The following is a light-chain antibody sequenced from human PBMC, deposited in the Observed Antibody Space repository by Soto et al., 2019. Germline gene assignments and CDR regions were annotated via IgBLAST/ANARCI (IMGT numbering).Light chain of an antibody. V-gene: IGLV2-14*01. CDR2: DVS. CDR1: SSDVGGYNY. Sequence: QSALTQPASVSGSPGQSITISCTGTSSDVGGYNYVSWYQQHPGKAPKLMIYDVSNRPSGVSNRFSGSKSGNTASLTISGLQAEDEADYYCSSYTGSTTYVFGIGTKLTV. CDR3: SSYTGSTTYV. J-gene: IGLJ1*01.